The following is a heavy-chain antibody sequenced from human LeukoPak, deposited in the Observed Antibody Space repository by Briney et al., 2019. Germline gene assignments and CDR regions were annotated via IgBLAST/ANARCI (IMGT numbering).Heavy chain of an antibody. Sequence: GGSLRLSCAASGFTFSSYWMSWVRQAPGKGLEWLAVISYDGSNEYYADSVKGRFTISRDNSKNTLYLQMNSLRAEDTAVYYCARSMVRGVMEAAFDIWGQGTMVTVSS. CDR2: ISYDGSNE. CDR1: GFTFSSYW. J-gene: IGHJ3*02. V-gene: IGHV3-30-3*01. D-gene: IGHD3-10*01. CDR3: ARSMVRGVMEAAFDI.